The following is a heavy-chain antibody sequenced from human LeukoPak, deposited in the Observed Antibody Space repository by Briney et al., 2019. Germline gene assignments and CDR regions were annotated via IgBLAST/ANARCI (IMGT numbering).Heavy chain of an antibody. CDR2: IKSKTDGGTT. D-gene: IGHD6-19*01. V-gene: IGHV3-15*01. CDR3: TTDSGIAVAGTMGSKGF. Sequence: GGSLRLSCAASGFTFSNAWMSWVRQAPGKGLEWVGRIKSKTDGGTTDYAAPVKGRFTISRDDSKNTLYLQMNSLKTEDTAVYYCTTDSGIAVAGTMGSKGFWGQGTLVTVSS. J-gene: IGHJ4*02. CDR1: GFTFSNAW.